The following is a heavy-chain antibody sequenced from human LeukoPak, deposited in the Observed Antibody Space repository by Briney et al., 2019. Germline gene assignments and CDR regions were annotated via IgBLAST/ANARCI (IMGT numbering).Heavy chain of an antibody. CDR3: ARDWVDYDIFLMDA. CDR2: IYTSGST. CDR1: GGSISSYY. J-gene: IGHJ6*02. D-gene: IGHD3-9*01. Sequence: PSETLSLTCTVSGGSISSYYWSWIRQPAGKGLEWIGRIYTSGSTNYNPSLKSRVTMSVDTSKNQFSLKLSSVTAADTAVYYCARDWVDYDIFLMDAWGQGTTVTVSS. V-gene: IGHV4-4*07.